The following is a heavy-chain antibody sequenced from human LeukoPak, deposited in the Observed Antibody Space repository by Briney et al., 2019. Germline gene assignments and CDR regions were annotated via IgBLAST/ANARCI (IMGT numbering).Heavy chain of an antibody. CDR1: GGSISSYY. V-gene: IGHV4-4*07. Sequence: SETLSLTCTVSGGSISSYYWSWIRQPAGKGLEWIGRIYTSGSTNYNPSLKSRVTMSVDTSKNQFSLKLSSVTAADSAVYYCARDLKGYYGSGSYPDIWGQGTMVTVSS. D-gene: IGHD3-10*01. J-gene: IGHJ3*02. CDR2: IYTSGST. CDR3: ARDLKGYYGSGSYPDI.